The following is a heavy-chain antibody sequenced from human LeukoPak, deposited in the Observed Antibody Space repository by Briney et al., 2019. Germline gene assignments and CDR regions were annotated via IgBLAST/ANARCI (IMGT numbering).Heavy chain of an antibody. D-gene: IGHD6-19*01. Sequence: GGSLRLSCATSGFIFSEYYISWIRQAPGKGLEWVADISSSADIVSYADSVKGRFTISRDNGGDSLYLQMNSLRVEDTAVYYCARETVAGTFDSWSQGTLVTVSS. CDR3: ARETVAGTFDS. V-gene: IGHV3-11*01. CDR2: ISSSADIV. CDR1: GFIFSEYY. J-gene: IGHJ4*02.